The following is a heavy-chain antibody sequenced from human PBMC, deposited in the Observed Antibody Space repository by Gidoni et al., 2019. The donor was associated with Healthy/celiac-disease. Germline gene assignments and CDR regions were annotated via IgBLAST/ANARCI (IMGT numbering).Heavy chain of an antibody. Sequence: QVQLVQSGAEVKKLGASVKVSCKASGSTFISYGTGWVRQAPGQGLEWMGWISAYNGNTNYAQKLQGRVTMTTATSTSTAYMELRSLRSDDTAVYYCARPAAEWEALDYWGQGTLVTVSS. V-gene: IGHV1-18*04. D-gene: IGHD1-26*01. J-gene: IGHJ4*02. CDR2: ISAYNGNT. CDR1: GSTFISYG. CDR3: ARPAAEWEALDY.